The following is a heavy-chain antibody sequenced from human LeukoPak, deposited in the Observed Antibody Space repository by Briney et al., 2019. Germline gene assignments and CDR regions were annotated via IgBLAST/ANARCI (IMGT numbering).Heavy chain of an antibody. D-gene: IGHD1-26*01. CDR1: GYTFTSYG. V-gene: IGHV1-18*01. CDR3: ARGTVQLIPTTGYYGMDV. J-gene: IGHJ6*02. Sequence: ASVKVSCKASGYTFTSYGISWVRQAPGQGLEWMGWISAYNGNTNYAQKLQGRVTMTTDTSTSTAYMELRSLRSDDTAVYYCARGTVQLIPTTGYYGMDVWGQGTTVTVSS. CDR2: ISAYNGNT.